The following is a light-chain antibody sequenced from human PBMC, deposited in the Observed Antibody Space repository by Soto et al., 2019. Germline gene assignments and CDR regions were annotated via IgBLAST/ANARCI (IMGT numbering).Light chain of an antibody. CDR1: QSISNY. J-gene: IGKJ1*01. V-gene: IGKV1-39*01. Sequence: DIQMTQSPSSLSASVGDRVTITCRASQSISNYLNWYQQKPGKATKLLMYAASILQSGVPSRFGGSRSGTDFTLTISSLQPEDFAPYSCQQSYSTPRTFGQGTKVEIK. CDR3: QQSYSTPRT. CDR2: AAS.